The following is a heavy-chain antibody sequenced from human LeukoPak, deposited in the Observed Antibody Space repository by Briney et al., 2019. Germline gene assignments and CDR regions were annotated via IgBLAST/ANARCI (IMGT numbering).Heavy chain of an antibody. CDR1: GFTFSSYE. J-gene: IGHJ6*04. Sequence: QPGGSLRLSCAASGFTFSSYEMNWVRQAPGKGLEWVSYISSSGSTIYYADSVKGRFTISRDNAKNSLYLQMNSLRAEDTAACYCAELGITMIGGVWGKGTTVTISS. CDR2: ISSSGSTI. D-gene: IGHD3-10*02. V-gene: IGHV3-48*03. CDR3: AELGITMIGGV.